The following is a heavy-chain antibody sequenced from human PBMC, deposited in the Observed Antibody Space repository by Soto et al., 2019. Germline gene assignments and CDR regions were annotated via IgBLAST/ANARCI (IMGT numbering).Heavy chain of an antibody. V-gene: IGHV3-74*01. Sequence: SLRLSCAASGFIFSDHWMLWVRQVPGKGLVWVSRINRDGSSTRYADSVKGRFTISRDNAKNTLYLQMNSLRAEDTAVYYCAKAALGCSGDCYSDSWGQGTLVTVSS. CDR1: GFIFSDHW. D-gene: IGHD2-21*02. J-gene: IGHJ4*02. CDR3: AKAALGCSGDCYSDS. CDR2: INRDGSST.